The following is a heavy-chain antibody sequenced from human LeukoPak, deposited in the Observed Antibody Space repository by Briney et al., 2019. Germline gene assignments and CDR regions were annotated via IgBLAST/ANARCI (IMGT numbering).Heavy chain of an antibody. CDR3: AREHRSSSTSYLGDY. CDR1: GYTFTSYG. V-gene: IGHV1-18*01. CDR2: ISAYNGNT. J-gene: IGHJ4*02. Sequence: ASVKVSCKASGYTFTSYGISWVRQAPGQGREWMGWISAYNGNTNYAQKLQGRVTMTTDTSTSTAYMELRSLRSDDTAVYYCAREHRSSSTSYLGDYWGQGTLVTVSS. D-gene: IGHD2-2*01.